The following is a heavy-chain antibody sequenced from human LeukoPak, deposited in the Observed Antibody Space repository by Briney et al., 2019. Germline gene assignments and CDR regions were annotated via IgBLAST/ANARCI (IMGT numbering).Heavy chain of an antibody. Sequence: PGGSLRLSCAASGFTFSDNYMSWIRQAPGKGLEWVSYISGSSSYTNYADSVKGRFTISRDNAKNSLYLQMNSLRDEDTAVYYCARHIAVAGTWAYDYWGQGTLVTVSS. CDR2: ISGSSSYT. D-gene: IGHD6-19*01. CDR3: ARHIAVAGTWAYDY. J-gene: IGHJ4*02. CDR1: GFTFSDNY. V-gene: IGHV3-11*06.